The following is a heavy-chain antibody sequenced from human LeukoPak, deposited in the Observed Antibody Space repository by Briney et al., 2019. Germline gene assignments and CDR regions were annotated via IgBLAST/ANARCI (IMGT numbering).Heavy chain of an antibody. CDR1: GGAFSGYY. CDR2: INHSGST. D-gene: IGHD5-18*01. Sequence: KSSENLSRNCAVYGGAFSGYYWSWIRQPPGKGLEWIGEINHSGSTNYNPSLKSRVTTSVDTSKNRFSLKLSSVTAADTAVYYCARRSPFLRGYSYGPKGYYYYGMDVWGQGTTVTVSS. V-gene: IGHV4-34*01. J-gene: IGHJ6*02. CDR3: ARRSPFLRGYSYGPKGYYYYGMDV.